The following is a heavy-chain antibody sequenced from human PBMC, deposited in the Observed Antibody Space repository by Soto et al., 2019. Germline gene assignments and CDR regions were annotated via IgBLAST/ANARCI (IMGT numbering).Heavy chain of an antibody. CDR3: ARGSSWYLDY. CDR2: VFSGGST. J-gene: IGHJ4*02. D-gene: IGHD6-13*01. V-gene: IGHV3-53*01. CDR1: GFTVHGNY. Sequence: GGSLRLSCAPSGFTVHGNYMTWVRQASGKGLEWVSVVFSGGSTFYADSVKGRFTISRDNSKNTLFLQMDSLRAEDTAVYYCARGSSWYLDYWGQGTLVTVSS.